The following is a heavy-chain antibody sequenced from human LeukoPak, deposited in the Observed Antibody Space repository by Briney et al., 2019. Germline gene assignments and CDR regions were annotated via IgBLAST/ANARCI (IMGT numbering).Heavy chain of an antibody. J-gene: IGHJ4*02. Sequence: GGSLRLSCAASGFTFSSYAMNWVRQAPGKRLEWVSAISGSGGSTYYADSVKGRFTISRDNSKNTLYLQMNSLRAEDTAVYYCAKGTAESSGWYEGYFDYWGQGTLVTVSS. CDR2: ISGSGGST. CDR3: AKGTAESSGWYEGYFDY. CDR1: GFTFSSYA. V-gene: IGHV3-23*01. D-gene: IGHD6-13*01.